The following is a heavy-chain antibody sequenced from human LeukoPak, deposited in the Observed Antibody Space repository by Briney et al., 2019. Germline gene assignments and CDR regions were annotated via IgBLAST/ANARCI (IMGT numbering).Heavy chain of an antibody. CDR1: GFTFSSYW. D-gene: IGHD4-23*01. J-gene: IGHJ4*02. V-gene: IGHV3-74*01. CDR3: ARAGYYNGNSNPPGY. CDR2: ISTDESTT. Sequence: PGGSLRLSCAASGFTFSSYWMHWVRQVPGKGLVWVSRISTDESTTIYADSVKGRFTISRDNAKNSLYLQLNSLRAEDTAVYYCARAGYYNGNSNPPGYWGQGTLVTVSS.